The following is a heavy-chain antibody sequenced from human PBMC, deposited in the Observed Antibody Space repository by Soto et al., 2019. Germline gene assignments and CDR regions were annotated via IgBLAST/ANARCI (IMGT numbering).Heavy chain of an antibody. D-gene: IGHD2-2*02. J-gene: IGHJ6*02. Sequence: APLKLDWKASGYAFTIDGIGWVRHTPGQGLEWMGWISAYNGNTNYAQKLQGRVTMTTDTSTSTAYMELRSLRSDDTAVYYCARDGNCSSTSCYSWDYYYYSGMDVWGQGTTVTVSS. CDR2: ISAYNGNT. V-gene: IGHV1-18*01. CDR1: GYAFTIDG. CDR3: ARDGNCSSTSCYSWDYYYYSGMDV.